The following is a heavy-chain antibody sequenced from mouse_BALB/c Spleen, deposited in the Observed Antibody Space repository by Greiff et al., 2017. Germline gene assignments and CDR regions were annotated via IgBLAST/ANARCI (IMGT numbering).Heavy chain of an antibody. J-gene: IGHJ1*01. CDR1: GFTFSSFG. CDR2: ISSGSSTI. D-gene: IGHD2-1*01. Sequence: DVKLVESGGGLVQPGGSRKLSCAASGFTFSSFGMHWVRQAPEKGLEWVAYISSGSSTIYYADTVKGRFTISRDNPKNTLFLQMTSLRSEDTAMYYCARSEGGNYEYFDVWGAGTTVTVSS. CDR3: ARSEGGNYEYFDV. V-gene: IGHV5-17*02.